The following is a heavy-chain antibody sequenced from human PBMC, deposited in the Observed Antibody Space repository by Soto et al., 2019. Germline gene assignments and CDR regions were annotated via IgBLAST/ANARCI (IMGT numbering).Heavy chain of an antibody. J-gene: IGHJ6*02. CDR1: GVSISSVSYY. CDR3: ATRTDYYYGSGSLGGMDV. D-gene: IGHD3-10*01. CDR2: IYYSGST. V-gene: IGHV4-31*03. Sequence: QVQLQESGPGLVKHSQTLSLTCTVSGVSISSVSYYWSWLRQRPGKGLEWIGYIYYSGSTYYNPSLKSRVTISVDTSKNQFALKLNSVTAADTAVYYCATRTDYYYGSGSLGGMDVWGQGTTVTVSS.